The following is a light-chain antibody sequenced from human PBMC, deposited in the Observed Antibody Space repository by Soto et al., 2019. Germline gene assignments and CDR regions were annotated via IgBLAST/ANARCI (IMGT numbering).Light chain of an antibody. CDR2: AAS. Sequence: DIQMTQSPSSLSASVGHRVTITCRASQGITTYLVWYQQKPGTVPKLLIFAASSLPSWVPSRFSGSGSGTYFILTIRCLQHEDVAIYYCQNYNGVPFSFDRATKVEFK. CDR3: QNYNGVPFS. CDR1: QGITTY. V-gene: IGKV1-27*01. J-gene: IGKJ1*01.